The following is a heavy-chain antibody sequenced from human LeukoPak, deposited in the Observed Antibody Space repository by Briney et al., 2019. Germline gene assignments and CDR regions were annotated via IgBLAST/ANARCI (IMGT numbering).Heavy chain of an antibody. V-gene: IGHV3-23*01. CDR3: SKHSITMIRGVTEHHDAFDI. J-gene: IGHJ3*02. Sequence: GGSLRLSCAASGFTFSSYAMSWVRQAPGKGLEWVSAISASGGSTYYADSVKGRFTISRDNSKNTLYLQMNSLRAEDTAVYYCSKHSITMIRGVTEHHDAFDIWGQGTMVTVSS. D-gene: IGHD3-10*01. CDR1: GFTFSSYA. CDR2: ISASGGST.